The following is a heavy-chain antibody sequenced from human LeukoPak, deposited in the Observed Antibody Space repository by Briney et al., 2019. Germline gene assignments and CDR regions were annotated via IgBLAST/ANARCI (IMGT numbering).Heavy chain of an antibody. CDR3: ARRRYSSGYQSQGAFDI. V-gene: IGHV4-4*07. Sequence: SETLSLTCTVSGGSISSYYWSWIPQPAGKGLEWIGRIYTSGSTNYNPSLKSRVTISVDTSKNQFSLKLSSVTAADTAVYYCARRRYSSGYQSQGAFDIWGQGTMVTVSS. D-gene: IGHD3-22*01. J-gene: IGHJ3*02. CDR2: IYTSGST. CDR1: GGSISSYY.